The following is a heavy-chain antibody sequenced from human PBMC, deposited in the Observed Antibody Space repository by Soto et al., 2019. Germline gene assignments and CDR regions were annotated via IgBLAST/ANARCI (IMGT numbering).Heavy chain of an antibody. CDR1: GYTFTGYY. Sequence: GASVKVSCKASGYTFTGYYMHWVRQAPGQGLEWMGWINPNRGGTNYAQKFQGWVTMTRDTSISTAYMELSRLRSDDTAVYYCARDRSSWYHRVSPFFDYWGQGTLVTVSS. J-gene: IGHJ4*02. CDR3: ARDRSSWYHRVSPFFDY. CDR2: INPNRGGT. V-gene: IGHV1-2*04. D-gene: IGHD6-13*01.